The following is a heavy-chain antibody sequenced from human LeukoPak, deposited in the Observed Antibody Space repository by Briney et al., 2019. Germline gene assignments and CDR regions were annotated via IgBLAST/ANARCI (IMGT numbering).Heavy chain of an antibody. D-gene: IGHD3-22*01. CDR2: ISSSSSYI. Sequence: GGSLRLSCVASGFTFSSYSMNWVRQAPGKGLEWVSSISSSSSYIYYADSVKGRFTISRDNAKNSLYLQMNSLRAEDTAVYYCARLVSGYYPDAFDIWGQGTMVTVSS. V-gene: IGHV3-21*01. CDR3: ARLVSGYYPDAFDI. CDR1: GFTFSSYS. J-gene: IGHJ3*02.